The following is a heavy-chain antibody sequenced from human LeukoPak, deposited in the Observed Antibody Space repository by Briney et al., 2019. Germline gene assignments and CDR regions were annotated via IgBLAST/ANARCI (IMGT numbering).Heavy chain of an antibody. Sequence: SVKVSCKASGYTFTSYAISWVRQAPGQGLEWMGRIIPIFGTANYAQKFQGRVTITTDESTSTAYMELSSLRSEDTAVYYCASPNEYDYVWGSYRFDYWGQGTLVTVSS. J-gene: IGHJ4*02. V-gene: IGHV1-69*05. CDR1: GYTFTSYA. CDR3: ASPNEYDYVWGSYRFDY. CDR2: IIPIFGTA. D-gene: IGHD3-16*02.